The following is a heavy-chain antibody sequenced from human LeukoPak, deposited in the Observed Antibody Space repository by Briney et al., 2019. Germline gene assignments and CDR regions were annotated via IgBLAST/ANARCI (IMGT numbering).Heavy chain of an antibody. D-gene: IGHD6-19*01. CDR2: IFYSGST. CDR3: ARQGSVWGAVAGTARYNWFDP. J-gene: IGHJ5*02. CDR1: GGSISSSSYY. Sequence: PSETLSLTCTVSGGSISSSSYYWGWIRQPPGKGLEWIGNIFYSGSTYYSPSLKSRVTMSVDTSKNQFSLKLSSVTAADTAVYYCARQGSVWGAVAGTARYNWFDPWGQGTLVTVSS. V-gene: IGHV4-39*01.